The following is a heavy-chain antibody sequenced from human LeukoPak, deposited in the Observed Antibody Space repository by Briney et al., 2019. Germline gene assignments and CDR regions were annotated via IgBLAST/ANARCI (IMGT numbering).Heavy chain of an antibody. D-gene: IGHD5-18*01. CDR1: GYSFTTYS. V-gene: IGHV5-51*01. CDR3: ARKSDTKAPDY. CDR2: VYPDDSET. Sequence: GESLKISCKASGYSFTTYSIGWVRQIPGKGLEWMGIVYPDDSETRYSPSFEGQVTFSVDISINTAYLQWKSLKASDSAMYYCARKSDTKAPDYWGQGALVTVSS. J-gene: IGHJ4*02.